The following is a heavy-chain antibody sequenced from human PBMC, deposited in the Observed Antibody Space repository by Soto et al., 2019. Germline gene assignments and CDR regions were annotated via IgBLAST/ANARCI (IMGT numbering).Heavy chain of an antibody. CDR3: AKDPDLTNWFDP. J-gene: IGHJ5*02. CDR2: ISGSGGST. Sequence: LRLSCAASGFTFSSYAMSWVRQAPGKGLEWVSAISGSGGSTYYADSVKGRFTISRDNSKNTLYLQMNSLRAEDTAVYYCAKDPDLTNWFDPWGQGTLVTVSS. CDR1: GFTFSSYA. V-gene: IGHV3-23*01.